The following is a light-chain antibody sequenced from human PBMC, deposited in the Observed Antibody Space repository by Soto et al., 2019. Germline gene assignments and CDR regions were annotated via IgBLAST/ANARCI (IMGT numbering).Light chain of an antibody. Sequence: DIQMTQSPSIVSASVGDRVTITCRASQTIGTRLAWYQRKPGKALKFLIYDASTLESGVPSRFSGSGSGTEFTLTISSLQPDDLATYYCQQYHSLYTFGQGTNLENK. CDR3: QQYHSLYT. CDR2: DAS. V-gene: IGKV1-5*01. J-gene: IGKJ2*01. CDR1: QTIGTR.